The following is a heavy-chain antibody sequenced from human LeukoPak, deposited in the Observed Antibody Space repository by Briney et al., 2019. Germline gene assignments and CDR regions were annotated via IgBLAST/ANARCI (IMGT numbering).Heavy chain of an antibody. D-gene: IGHD6-6*01. CDR2: ISGSGGST. CDR3: AKDGMVAARRDYFDY. CDR1: GFAFSSYS. Sequence: QSGGSLRLSCAASGFAFSSYSMNWVRQAPGKGLEWVSAISGSGGSTYYADSVKGRFTISRDNSKNTLYLQMNSLRAEDTAVYYCAKDGMVAARRDYFDYWGQGTLVTVSS. J-gene: IGHJ4*02. V-gene: IGHV3-23*01.